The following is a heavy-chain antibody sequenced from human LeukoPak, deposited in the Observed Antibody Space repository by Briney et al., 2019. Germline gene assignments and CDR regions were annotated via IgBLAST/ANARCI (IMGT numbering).Heavy chain of an antibody. V-gene: IGHV3-48*01. CDR3: AKAPRGDIVVVPAAYSNAFDI. CDR1: GFTFSSYS. J-gene: IGHJ3*02. Sequence: GGSLRLSCAASGFTFSSYSMNWVRQAPGKGLEWVSYISSSSSTIFYADSVKGRFTISRDNAKNSLYLQMNSLRAEDTAVYYCAKAPRGDIVVVPAAYSNAFDIWGQGTMVTVSS. D-gene: IGHD2-2*01. CDR2: ISSSSSTI.